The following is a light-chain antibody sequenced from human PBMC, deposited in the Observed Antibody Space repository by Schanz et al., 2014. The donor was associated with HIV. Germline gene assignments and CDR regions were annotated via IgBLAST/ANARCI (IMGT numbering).Light chain of an antibody. Sequence: QSVLTQPPSVSAAPGQKVSISCSGSSSNIGNNYVSWYQQLPGAAPKLLIYDNNDRPSGIPDRFSASKSGTSATLAITGLQTGDEADYYCGTWDSSLSAGEVFGGGTKLTVL. V-gene: IGLV1-51*01. CDR1: SSNIGNNY. CDR3: GTWDSSLSAGEV. CDR2: DNN. J-gene: IGLJ3*02.